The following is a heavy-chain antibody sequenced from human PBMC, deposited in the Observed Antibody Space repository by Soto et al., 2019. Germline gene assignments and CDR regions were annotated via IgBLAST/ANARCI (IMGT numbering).Heavy chain of an antibody. Sequence: QVQLVQSGAEVKKPGSSVKVSCKASGGTFSSYAISWVRQAPGQGLEWMGGIIPIFGTANYAQKFQGRVTITADESTSTAYMELGSLRSEDTAVYYCASVNYDILTGYYHRWFDPWGQGTLVTVSS. J-gene: IGHJ5*02. D-gene: IGHD3-9*01. CDR2: IIPIFGTA. CDR1: GGTFSSYA. V-gene: IGHV1-69*01. CDR3: ASVNYDILTGYYHRWFDP.